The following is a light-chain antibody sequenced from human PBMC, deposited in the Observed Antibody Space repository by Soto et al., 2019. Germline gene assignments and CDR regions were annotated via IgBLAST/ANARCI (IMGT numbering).Light chain of an antibody. V-gene: IGLV2-23*02. CDR3: CSYAGTNPVV. J-gene: IGLJ1*01. CDR1: SSDVGSYNL. CDR2: EVN. Sequence: QSALTQPASVSGSPGQSITISCTGTSSDVGSYNLVSWYQQHPGKAPKLMIYEVNKRPSGVSNRFSGSKSANTASLTISGLQTEDEADYYCCSYAGTNPVVFGTGTKVTVL.